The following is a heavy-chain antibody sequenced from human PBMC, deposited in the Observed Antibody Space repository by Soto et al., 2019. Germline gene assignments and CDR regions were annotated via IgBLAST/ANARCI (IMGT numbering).Heavy chain of an antibody. CDR2: IFWDDDY. V-gene: IGHV2-5*02. D-gene: IGHD6-19*01. Sequence: QITLKESGPTLVKPTQTLTLTCTFSGFSLSSSGVGVGWIRQPPGKALEWLAVIFWDDDYRYSPSLKSRLTIIKVTSKNQVLLAMTHLGPVDTATYYCAHSQWLKYNWFDPWGQGTLVTVSS. J-gene: IGHJ5*02. CDR1: GFSLSSSGVG. CDR3: AHSQWLKYNWFDP.